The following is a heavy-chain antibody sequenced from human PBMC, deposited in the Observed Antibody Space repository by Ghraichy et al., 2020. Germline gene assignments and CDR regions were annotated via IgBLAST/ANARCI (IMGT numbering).Heavy chain of an antibody. Sequence: ESLNISCTVSGDSINNNFWSWIRQPPGKGLEWIAYIHSNGETNYNPSLKSRFTISVDTSTNRFSLWINSVTAADAAVYYGAKFTPYNWGNIHYLDYWGQEILFTVSS. J-gene: IGHJ4*02. CDR2: IHSNGET. CDR1: GDSINNNF. D-gene: IGHD1-20*01. CDR3: AKFTPYNWGNIHYLDY. V-gene: IGHV4-59*01.